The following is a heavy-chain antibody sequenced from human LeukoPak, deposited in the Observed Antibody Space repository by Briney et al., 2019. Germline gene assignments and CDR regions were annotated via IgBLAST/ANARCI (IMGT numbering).Heavy chain of an antibody. CDR2: ISSSGSTK. Sequence: GGSLRLSCVASGFIFISYEMHWVRQAPGKGLEWLSYISSSGSTKYYADSVKGRFTFSRDNAKDSLYLQMNSLRVEDTAVYYCARAPAGGGDYYGMDVWGKGTTVTVSS. CDR1: GFIFISYE. V-gene: IGHV3-48*03. D-gene: IGHD3-16*01. CDR3: ARAPAGGGDYYGMDV. J-gene: IGHJ6*04.